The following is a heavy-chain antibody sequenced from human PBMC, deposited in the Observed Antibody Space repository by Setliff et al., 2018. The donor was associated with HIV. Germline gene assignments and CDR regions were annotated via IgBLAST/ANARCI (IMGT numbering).Heavy chain of an antibody. D-gene: IGHD6-19*01. Sequence: SETLSLTCTVSNGSISYYYWTWIRQPPGKGLEFIGYIYYSGSTNYNPSLNSRVTVSLDTSRNQFSLKPSSVTAADTAVYYCARQGGYSSPLSIWGQGTMVTVSS. CDR2: IYYSGST. CDR3: ARQGGYSSPLSI. CDR1: NGSISYYY. V-gene: IGHV4-59*08. J-gene: IGHJ3*02.